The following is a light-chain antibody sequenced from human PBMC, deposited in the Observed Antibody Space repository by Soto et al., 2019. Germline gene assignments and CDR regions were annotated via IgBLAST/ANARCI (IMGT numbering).Light chain of an antibody. CDR1: QSVSSN. CDR2: GAS. Sequence: ETVLTQSPATLSVSPGEGATLSCRASQSVSSNLAWYQQKPGQAPRLLIYGASTRATGVPARFSGSGSGTEFTLTISSLQSEDFAVYYCQQSNNWPPITFGQGTRLEMK. CDR3: QQSNNWPPIT. J-gene: IGKJ5*01. V-gene: IGKV3-15*01.